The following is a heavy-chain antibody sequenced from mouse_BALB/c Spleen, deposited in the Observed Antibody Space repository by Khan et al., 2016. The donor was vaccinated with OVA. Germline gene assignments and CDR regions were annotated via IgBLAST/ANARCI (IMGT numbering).Heavy chain of an antibody. CDR1: GYIFTNYW. D-gene: IGHD3-2*02. V-gene: IGHV1-76*01. CDR2: IYPGTDNT. CDR3: AREEALYYFDY. Sequence: QVQLKQSGAELVRPGASVKLSCKTSGYIFTNYWIHWVKQRSGQGLEWIARIYPGTDNTYYNEKLKDKAILTVDKSSSTAYMQLSSLKSEDSAVNFCAREEALYYFDYWGQGTTLTVSS. J-gene: IGHJ2*01.